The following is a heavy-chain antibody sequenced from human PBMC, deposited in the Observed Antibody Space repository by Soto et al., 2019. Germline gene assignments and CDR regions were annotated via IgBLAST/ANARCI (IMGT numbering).Heavy chain of an antibody. CDR2: INPSGGST. V-gene: IGHV1-46*01. Sequence: QVQLVQSGAEVKKPGASVKVSCKASGYTFTSYYMHWVRQAPGQGLELMGIINPSGGSTSYAQKFQGRVTMTRDTTTRTVYMELSSLRSEDTAVYYCARGGPWSGMDVWGQGTTVTVSS. J-gene: IGHJ6*02. CDR1: GYTFTSYY. D-gene: IGHD3-3*01. CDR3: ARGGPWSGMDV.